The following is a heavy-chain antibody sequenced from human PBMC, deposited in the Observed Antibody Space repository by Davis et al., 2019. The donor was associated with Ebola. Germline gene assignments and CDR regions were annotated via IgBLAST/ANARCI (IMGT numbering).Heavy chain of an antibody. CDR3: ARDTGYCSGGSCYYFDY. D-gene: IGHD2-15*01. CDR1: GYTFTNYA. CDR2: INAGNGNT. J-gene: IGHJ4*02. V-gene: IGHV1-3*01. Sequence: ASVKVSCKTSGYTFTNYAIHWVRQAPGQSLEWMGWINAGNGNTKYSQKLQGRVTMTRDTSTSTVYMELSSLRSEDTAVYYCARDTGYCSGGSCYYFDYWGQGTLVTVSS.